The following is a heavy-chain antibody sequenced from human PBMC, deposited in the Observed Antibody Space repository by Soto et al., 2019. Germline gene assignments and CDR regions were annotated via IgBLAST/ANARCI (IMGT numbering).Heavy chain of an antibody. CDR2: ISAYNGIT. J-gene: IGHJ5*02. V-gene: IGHV1-18*04. Sequence: ASLKVSCKASGYNFTTYGISWVRQAPGQGREWMGWISAYNGITNYGQKLQGRVTMTTDTSTSTAYTEQRSLRADDTAVYYGARYYDSSGYSWIDPWGQGTLVTVSS. CDR1: GYNFTTYG. D-gene: IGHD3-22*01. CDR3: ARYYDSSGYSWIDP.